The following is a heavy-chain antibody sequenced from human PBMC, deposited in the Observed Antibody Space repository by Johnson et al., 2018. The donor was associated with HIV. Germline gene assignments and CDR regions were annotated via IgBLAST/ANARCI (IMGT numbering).Heavy chain of an antibody. D-gene: IGHD3/OR15-3a*01. CDR3: AKDLGESEKEEWWTDYYDFSTGYPGQDPRAVVGAFDI. V-gene: IGHV3-30*02. J-gene: IGHJ3*02. CDR2: IRYDGSNK. Sequence: VQLVESGGGVVQPGGSLRLSCAASGFTFSSYGMHWVRQAPGKGLEWVAFIRYDGSNKYYADSVKGRFTISRDNSKNSLYLQINSLRGEDTAVYYCAKDLGESEKEEWWTDYYDFSTGYPGQDPRAVVGAFDIWGQGTMVTVSS. CDR1: GFTFSSYG.